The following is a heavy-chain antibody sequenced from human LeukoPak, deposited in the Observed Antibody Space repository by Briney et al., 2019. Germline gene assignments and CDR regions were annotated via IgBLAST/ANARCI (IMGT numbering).Heavy chain of an antibody. V-gene: IGHV1-2*02. CDR1: GYTFTGYY. CDR2: INPNSGGT. J-gene: IGHJ6*03. Sequence: ASVKVSCKASGYTFTGYYMHWVRQAPGQGLEWMGWINPNSGGTNYAQKFQGRVTMTRDTSISTAYMELSRLRSGDTAVYYCARTTNWNYRYYYYYMDVWGKGTTVTVSS. D-gene: IGHD1-7*01. CDR3: ARTTNWNYRYYYYYMDV.